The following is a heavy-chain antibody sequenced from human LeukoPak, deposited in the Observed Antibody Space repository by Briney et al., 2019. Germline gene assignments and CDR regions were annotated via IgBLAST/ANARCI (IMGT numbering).Heavy chain of an antibody. CDR1: GFTFRSYN. Sequence: GGSLRLSCVASGFTFRSYNMSWVRQAPGKGLEWVSAISGNSIITYYADSVKGRFTISRDNSKNTLYLQMNSLRAEDTAVYYCAKSGQHDSWGQGTLVTVSS. D-gene: IGHD1-1*01. CDR2: ISGNSIIT. CDR3: AKSGQHDS. J-gene: IGHJ4*02. V-gene: IGHV3-23*01.